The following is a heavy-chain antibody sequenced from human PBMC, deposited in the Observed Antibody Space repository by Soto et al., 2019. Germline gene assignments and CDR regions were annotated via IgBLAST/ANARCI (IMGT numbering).Heavy chain of an antibody. Sequence: PGGSLRLSCAASGFTFNDHWMTWVRQAPGKGLEWVADIKKDGSEKRYVESVKGRFTISRDDAKNSLSLQMNTLRPEDTAIYYCARVAVDTGYRPFDYWGQGTPVTVSS. CDR3: ARVAVDTGYRPFDY. J-gene: IGHJ4*02. CDR2: IKKDGSEK. D-gene: IGHD5-18*01. CDR1: GFTFNDHW. V-gene: IGHV3-7*03.